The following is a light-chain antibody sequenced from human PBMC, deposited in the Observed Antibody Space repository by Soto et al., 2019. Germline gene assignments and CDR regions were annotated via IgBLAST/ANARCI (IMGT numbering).Light chain of an antibody. CDR2: AAS. V-gene: IGKV1-27*01. CDR3: QKYDSAPWT. CDR1: QGISNY. J-gene: IGKJ1*01. Sequence: DIQMTQSPSSLSASVRDRVTITCRASQGISNYLAWYRQKPGKVPKLLIYAASTLPSGVPSRLSGGGSGTDFTLTISSLPREDVATYYCQKYDSAPWTFGQGTKVELK.